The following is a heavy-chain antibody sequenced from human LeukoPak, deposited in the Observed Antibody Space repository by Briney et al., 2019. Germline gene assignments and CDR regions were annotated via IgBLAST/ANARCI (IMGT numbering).Heavy chain of an antibody. J-gene: IGHJ4*02. Sequence: GGSLRLSCAASGFPFSTSATGWVRQAPGKGLEWVSTISGGGADTYYADSVKGRFTISRDNSKNTLYLQMNSLRADDAAVYYCATRPPIVVAGPFDYWGQGTLVTVSS. CDR3: ATRPPIVVAGPFDY. V-gene: IGHV3-23*01. CDR2: ISGGGADT. D-gene: IGHD2-15*01. CDR1: GFPFSTSA.